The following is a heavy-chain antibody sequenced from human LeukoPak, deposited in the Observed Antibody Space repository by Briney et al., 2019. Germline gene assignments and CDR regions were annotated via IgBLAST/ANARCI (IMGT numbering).Heavy chain of an antibody. Sequence: SVKVSCKASGGTFSSYAISWVRQAPGQGLEWMGRIIPIFGTANYAQKFQGRVTITTDESTSTAYVELSSLRSEDTAVYYCATHKSSSWRNNWFDPWGQGTLVTVSS. CDR1: GGTFSSYA. V-gene: IGHV1-69*05. CDR2: IIPIFGTA. D-gene: IGHD6-13*01. CDR3: ATHKSSSWRNNWFDP. J-gene: IGHJ5*02.